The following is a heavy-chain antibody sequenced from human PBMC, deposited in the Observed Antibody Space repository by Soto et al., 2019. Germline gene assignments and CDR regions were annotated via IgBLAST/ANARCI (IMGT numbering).Heavy chain of an antibody. J-gene: IGHJ6*02. D-gene: IGHD2-8*01. CDR2: INPSGGST. CDR3: ARVKSYCTNGVCQGRYYGMDV. Sequence: QVQLVQSGAEVKKPGASVKVSCKASGYTFTSDYMHWVRQAPGQGLEWMGIINPSGGSTSYAQKFQGRVTMTRDTSTSTVYMELSSLRSEDTAVYYCARVKSYCTNGVCQGRYYGMDVWGQGTTVTVSS. V-gene: IGHV1-46*01. CDR1: GYTFTSDY.